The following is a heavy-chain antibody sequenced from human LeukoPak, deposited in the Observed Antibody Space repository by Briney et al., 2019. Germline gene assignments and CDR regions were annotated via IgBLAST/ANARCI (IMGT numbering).Heavy chain of an antibody. V-gene: IGHV3-30*04. Sequence: GGTLRLSCAASGFTFSSYAMHWVRQAPGKGLEWVAVIRYDGNTKYYTDSVKGRFTISRDNSKNTLYLQMNSLRAEDTALYYCARHPRGTYDSSGYRGYYYYMDVWGKGTTVTVSS. CDR2: IRYDGNTK. CDR3: ARHPRGTYDSSGYRGYYYYMDV. J-gene: IGHJ6*03. D-gene: IGHD3-22*01. CDR1: GFTFSSYA.